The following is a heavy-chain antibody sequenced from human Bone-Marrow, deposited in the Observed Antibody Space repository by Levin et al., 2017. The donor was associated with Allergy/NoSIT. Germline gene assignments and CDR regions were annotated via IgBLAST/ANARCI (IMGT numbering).Heavy chain of an antibody. CDR3: AKDISPPGSSWYGYAFDI. J-gene: IGHJ3*02. V-gene: IGHV3-9*01. D-gene: IGHD6-13*01. Sequence: QSGGSLRLSCAASGFTFDDCGMHWVRQAPGKGLEWVSGTNWNGGSIGYADSVKGRFTISRDNAKNSLYLQMNSLRTEDTALYYCAKDISPPGSSWYGYAFDIWGQGTMVTVSS. CDR1: GFTFDDCG. CDR2: TNWNGGSI.